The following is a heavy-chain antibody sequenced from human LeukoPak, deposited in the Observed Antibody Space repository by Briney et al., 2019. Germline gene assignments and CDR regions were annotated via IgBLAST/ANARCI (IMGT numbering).Heavy chain of an antibody. CDR2: IYYSGST. CDR1: GGSISSYY. D-gene: IGHD4-17*01. CDR3: ARVPTTVPWSDAFDI. Sequence: SETMSLTCTVSGGSISSYYWSWIRQPPGKGLEWIGYIYYSGSTNYNPSLKSRVTISVDTSKNQFSLKLSSVTAADTAVYYCARVPTTVPWSDAFDIWGQGTMVTVSS. V-gene: IGHV4-59*01. J-gene: IGHJ3*02.